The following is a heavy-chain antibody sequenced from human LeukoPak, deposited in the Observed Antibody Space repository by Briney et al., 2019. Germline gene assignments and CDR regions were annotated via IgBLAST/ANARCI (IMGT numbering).Heavy chain of an antibody. CDR3: ARGLPGTMVRGVPDY. D-gene: IGHD3-10*01. CDR2: IYYSGST. J-gene: IGHJ4*02. V-gene: IGHV4-59*12. Sequence: SETLSLTCTVSGGSISSYYWSWIRQPPGKGLEWIGYIYYSGSTNYNPSLKSRVTISVDTSKNQFSLKLSSVTAADTAVYYCARGLPGTMVRGVPDYWGQGTLVTVSS. CDR1: GGSISSYY.